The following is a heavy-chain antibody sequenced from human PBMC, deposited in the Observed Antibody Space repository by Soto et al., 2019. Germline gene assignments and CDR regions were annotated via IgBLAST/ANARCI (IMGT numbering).Heavy chain of an antibody. CDR2: IYSDDSR. D-gene: IGHD5-12*01. Sequence: GGSLRLSCAVSGFTVSRNFMSWVRQAPGKGLEWVSVIYSDDSRYYAGSVKGRFTISRDNSKNTLFLQMNSLRAEDTAVYYCATHRGGYDRYFDYWGRGALVTVSS. J-gene: IGHJ4*02. CDR1: GFTVSRNF. V-gene: IGHV3-53*01. CDR3: ATHRGGYDRYFDY.